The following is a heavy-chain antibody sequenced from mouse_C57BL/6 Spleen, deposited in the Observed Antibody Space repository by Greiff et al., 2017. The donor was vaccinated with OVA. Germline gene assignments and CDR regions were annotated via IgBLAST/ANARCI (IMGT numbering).Heavy chain of an antibody. V-gene: IGHV1-61*01. D-gene: IGHD4-1*01. CDR1: GYTFTSYW. Sequence: QVQLQQPGAELVRPGSSVKLSCKASGYTFTSYWMDWVKQRPGQGLEWIGNIYPSDSETHYNQKFKDKATLTVDKSSSTAYMQLSSLTSEDSAVYYCAREGTGSGAMDYGGQGTSVTVSS. J-gene: IGHJ4*01. CDR3: AREGTGSGAMDY. CDR2: IYPSDSET.